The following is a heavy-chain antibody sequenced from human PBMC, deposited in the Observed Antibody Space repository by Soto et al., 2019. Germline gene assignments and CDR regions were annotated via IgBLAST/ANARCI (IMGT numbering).Heavy chain of an antibody. V-gene: IGHV1-2*02. D-gene: IGHD5-12*01. CDR1: GYTFTGYY. CDR2: INPNSGGT. J-gene: IGHJ4*02. CDR3: ARGSGYSSNLFDY. Sequence: GASVKVSCKASGYTFTGYYMHWVRQAPGQGLEWMGWINPNSGGTTYAQKFQGRVTMTRDTSISTAYLELSRLRSDDTAVYYCARGSGYSSNLFDYWGQGTLVTVS.